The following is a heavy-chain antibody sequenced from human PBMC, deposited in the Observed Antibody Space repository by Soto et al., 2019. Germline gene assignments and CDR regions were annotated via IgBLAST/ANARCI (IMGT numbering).Heavy chain of an antibody. CDR3: ARHHVRGRSIAGAAEF. Sequence: PSETLSLTSAVYGKSLSGYYWSWIRQPPGKALEWIGEINHSGNTNYNPSLKSRVTISVDTSKNQLFLNLSSVTAADTAMYYCARHHVRGRSIAGAAEFWGQGTLVTVS. V-gene: IGHV4-34*01. CDR1: GKSLSGYY. J-gene: IGHJ4*02. CDR2: INHSGNT. D-gene: IGHD1-26*01.